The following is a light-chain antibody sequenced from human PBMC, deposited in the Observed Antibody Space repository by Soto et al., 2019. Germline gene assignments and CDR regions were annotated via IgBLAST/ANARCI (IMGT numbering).Light chain of an antibody. J-gene: IGKJ1*01. CDR2: GAS. V-gene: IGKV3-20*01. Sequence: EIVLTQSPGTLSLSPCERATLSFSASQSVSSSYLGWYQQKPGQAPRLLIYGASSRATGTPDRFSGSGSGTDFTLTISRLEPEDFAVYYCQQYGSSPWTFGQGTKVDIK. CDR1: QSVSSSY. CDR3: QQYGSSPWT.